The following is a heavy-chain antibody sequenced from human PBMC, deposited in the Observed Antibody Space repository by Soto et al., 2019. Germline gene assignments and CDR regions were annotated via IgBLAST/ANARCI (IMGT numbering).Heavy chain of an antibody. D-gene: IGHD2-21*01. Sequence: QVQLQESGPGLVKPSETLSLTCTVSGDSVTSGTYFWTWIRQPPGKGLEWIGYIYYSGHTKYNPSLERRVTMSLHTFTNQFSLQLNSVTAADTAVYYCARGVVVDFDPWGQGTLVTVSS. CDR2: IYYSGHT. J-gene: IGHJ5*02. CDR3: ARGVVVDFDP. V-gene: IGHV4-61*01. CDR1: GDSVTSGTYF.